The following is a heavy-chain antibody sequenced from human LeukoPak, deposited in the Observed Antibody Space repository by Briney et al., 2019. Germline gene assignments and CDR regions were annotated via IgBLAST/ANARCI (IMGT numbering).Heavy chain of an antibody. CDR3: AKDQLGYCSGGSCYPLGY. CDR2: IKSKTDGGTI. J-gene: IGHJ4*02. V-gene: IGHV3-15*01. D-gene: IGHD2-15*01. CDR1: GFTFRDGW. Sequence: GGSLRLSCAASGFTFRDGWMNWVRQAPGKGLEWVGRIKSKTDGGTIDYAAPVKGRFTISRDDSKNTLFLQMNSLRAEDTTVYYCAKDQLGYCSGGSCYPLGYWGQGTLVTVSS.